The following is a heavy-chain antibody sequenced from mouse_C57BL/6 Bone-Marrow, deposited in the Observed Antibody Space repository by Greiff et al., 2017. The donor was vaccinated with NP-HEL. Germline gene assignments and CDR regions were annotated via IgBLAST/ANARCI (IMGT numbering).Heavy chain of an antibody. D-gene: IGHD2-4*01. Sequence: VQLQESGADLVKPGGSLKLSCAASGFTFSSYGMSWVRQTPDKRLEWVATISSGGSYTHYPDSVKGRFTISRDNAKNTLYLQMSSLKSEDTAMYYCASPYDYDVAWFAYWGRGTRVTVSA. V-gene: IGHV5-6*01. CDR1: GFTFSSYG. CDR3: ASPYDYDVAWFAY. J-gene: IGHJ3*01. CDR2: ISSGGSYT.